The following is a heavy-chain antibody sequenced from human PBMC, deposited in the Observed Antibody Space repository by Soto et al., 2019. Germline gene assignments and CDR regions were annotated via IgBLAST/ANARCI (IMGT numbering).Heavy chain of an antibody. CDR1: GFTFSNAW. CDR2: IKSKTDGGTT. J-gene: IGHJ5*02. Sequence: EVQLVESGGGLVKPGGSLRLSCAASGFTFSNAWMSWVRQAPGKGLEWVGRIKSKTDGGTTDYAAPVKGRFTISRYDSKNTLYLQMNSLKTEDTAVYYCTTDPSGCSSTSCYLGISWFDPWGQGTLVTVSS. V-gene: IGHV3-15*01. CDR3: TTDPSGCSSTSCYLGISWFDP. D-gene: IGHD2-2*01.